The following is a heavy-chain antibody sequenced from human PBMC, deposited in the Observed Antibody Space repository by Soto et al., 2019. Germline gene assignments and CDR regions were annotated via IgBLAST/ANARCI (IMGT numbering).Heavy chain of an antibody. CDR2: INAGNGNT. CDR3: ARDLGYYGSGSYYNYYYYGMGV. D-gene: IGHD3-10*01. Sequence: ASVKVSCKASGYTFTSYAMHWVRQAPGQRLEWMGWINAGNGNTKYSQKFQGRVTITRDTSASTAYMELSSLRSEDTAVYYCARDLGYYGSGSYYNYYYYGMGVWG. CDR1: GYTFTSYA. J-gene: IGHJ6*02. V-gene: IGHV1-3*01.